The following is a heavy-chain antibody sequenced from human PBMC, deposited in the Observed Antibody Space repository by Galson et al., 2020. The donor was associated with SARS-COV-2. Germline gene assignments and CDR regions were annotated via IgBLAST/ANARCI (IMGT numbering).Heavy chain of an antibody. CDR2: IYTSGST. J-gene: IGHJ4*02. V-gene: IGHV4-61*02. CDR3: AYGVVAGTGY. D-gene: IGHD6-19*01. Sequence: SETLSLTCTVSGGSIRSGSYYWSWIRQPAGKGREWIGRIYTSGSTNYNPSLQSRVTISIDTSKNQFSLELTSVTAADTAVYFCAYGVVAGTGYWGQGILVTVSS. CDR1: GGSIRSGSYY.